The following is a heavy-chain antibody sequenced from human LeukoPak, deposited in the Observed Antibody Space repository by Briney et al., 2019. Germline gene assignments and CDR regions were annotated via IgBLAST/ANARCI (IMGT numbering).Heavy chain of an antibody. J-gene: IGHJ4*02. Sequence: GGSLRLSCAASGFTFRNYGMHWVRQAPGKGLEWMAFIRYDGSNKYYADSVKGRFTISRDTSKNTLYLQMNSLRAEDTAVYYCAREGTMISSFDYWGQGTLVTVSS. CDR2: IRYDGSNK. V-gene: IGHV3-30*02. CDR1: GFTFRNYG. CDR3: AREGTMISSFDY. D-gene: IGHD3-22*01.